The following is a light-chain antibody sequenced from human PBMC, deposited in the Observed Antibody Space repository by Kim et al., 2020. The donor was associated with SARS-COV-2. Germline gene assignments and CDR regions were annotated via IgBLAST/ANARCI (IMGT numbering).Light chain of an antibody. Sequence: SVGDRVTIPCRASQYVSTWLAWYQQKPGKAPKLLIYGASTLQSGVPLRFSGSGSGTDFTLTISSLKAEDFGTYYCQQTNSFPPLTFGGGTKVDIK. CDR3: QQTNSFPPLT. J-gene: IGKJ4*01. V-gene: IGKV1-12*01. CDR2: GAS. CDR1: QYVSTW.